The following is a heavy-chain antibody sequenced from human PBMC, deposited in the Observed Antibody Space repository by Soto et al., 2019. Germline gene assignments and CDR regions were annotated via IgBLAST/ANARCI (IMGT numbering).Heavy chain of an antibody. J-gene: IGHJ4*02. D-gene: IGHD6-19*01. CDR1: GGSFSGYY. CDR2: INHSGST. V-gene: IGHV4-34*01. Sequence: NPSETLSLTCAVYGGSFSGYYWSWIRQPPGKGLEWIGEINHSGSTNYNPSLKSRVTISVDTSKNQFSLKLSSVTAADTAVYYCATIPGAFRSSGWYTVDYWDQGTLVTVSS. CDR3: ATIPGAFRSSGWYTVDY.